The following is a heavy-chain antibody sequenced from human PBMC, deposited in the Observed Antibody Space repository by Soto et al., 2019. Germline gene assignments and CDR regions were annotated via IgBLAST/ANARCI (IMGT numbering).Heavy chain of an antibody. CDR3: ARVPRFDTWYFDY. V-gene: IGHV3-33*01. D-gene: IGHD2-2*02. CDR2: LWYDGSRE. J-gene: IGHJ4*02. CDR1: GFSVNTHV. Sequence: QVQLVESGGGVVQPGRSLRLSCAASGFSVNTHVIHWIRQAPGKGLEWVAVLWYDGSREYYADSVKGRFTISRDNSKNMMYLQMDNLRVEDTAVYYCARVPRFDTWYFDYWGQGTLATLSS.